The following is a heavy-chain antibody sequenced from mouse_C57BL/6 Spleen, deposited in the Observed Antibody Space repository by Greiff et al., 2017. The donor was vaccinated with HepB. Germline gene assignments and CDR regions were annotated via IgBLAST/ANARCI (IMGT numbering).Heavy chain of an antibody. CDR3: ARWDYGSSYGY. J-gene: IGHJ2*01. CDR2: INPGSGGT. Sequence: QVQLQQSGAELVRPGTSVKVSCKASGYAFTNYLIEWVKQRPGQGLEWIGVINPGSGGTNYNEKFKGKATLTADKSSSTAYMQLSSLTSEDSEVYFCARWDYGSSYGYWGQGTTLTVSS. CDR1: GYAFTNYL. V-gene: IGHV1-54*01. D-gene: IGHD1-1*01.